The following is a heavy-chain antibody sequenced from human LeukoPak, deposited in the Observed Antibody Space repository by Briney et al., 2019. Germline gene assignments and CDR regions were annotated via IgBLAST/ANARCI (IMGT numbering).Heavy chain of an antibody. D-gene: IGHD1-26*01. CDR3: ARGGGVVGATTWNY. Sequence: PSETLSLTCTVSGGSISSYYWSWIRQPPGKGLEWIGYIYYSGSTNYNPSLKSRVTISVDTSKNQFSLKLSSVTAADTAVYYCARGGGVVGATTWNYWGQGTLVTVSS. J-gene: IGHJ4*02. CDR1: GGSISSYY. V-gene: IGHV4-59*01. CDR2: IYYSGST.